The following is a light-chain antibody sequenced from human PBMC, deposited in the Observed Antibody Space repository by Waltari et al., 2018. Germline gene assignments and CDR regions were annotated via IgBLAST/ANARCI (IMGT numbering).Light chain of an antibody. V-gene: IGKV1-5*03. CDR3: HQSSSLPWT. CDR2: KAS. CDR1: QSISSW. Sequence: DIQMTQSPSTLSASVGDRVTITCRASQSISSWLAWYQQKPGKAPKLLIYKASSLESGVPSRFSGSGSGTEFTLTISSLEAEDAATYYCHQSSSLPWTFGQGTKVEIK. J-gene: IGKJ1*01.